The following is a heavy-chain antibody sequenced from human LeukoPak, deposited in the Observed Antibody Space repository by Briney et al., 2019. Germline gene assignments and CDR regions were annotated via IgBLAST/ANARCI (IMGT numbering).Heavy chain of an antibody. J-gene: IGHJ4*02. D-gene: IGHD6-13*01. CDR1: GFTFCGYA. CDR2: ISYDGSNK. V-gene: IGHV3-30-3*01. Sequence: SLRHSCAASGFTFCGYAMHWVRRAPRKGLEWVAVISYDGSNKYYADSVKGRFTISRDNSKNTLYLQMNSLRAEDTAVYYCARDAQQLGYFDYWGQGTLVTVSS. CDR3: ARDAQQLGYFDY.